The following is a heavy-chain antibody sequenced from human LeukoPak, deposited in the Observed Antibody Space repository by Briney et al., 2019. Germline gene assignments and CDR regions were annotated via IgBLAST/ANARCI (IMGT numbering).Heavy chain of an antibody. CDR3: ARGVRANWGLNWFDP. D-gene: IGHD7-27*01. CDR1: GGSISSSSYY. CDR2: IYYSGST. J-gene: IGHJ5*02. V-gene: IGHV4-39*07. Sequence: PSETLSLTCTVSGGSISSSSYYWGWIRQPPGKGLEWIGSIYYSGSTYYNPSLKSRVTISVDTSKNQFSLKLSSVTAADTAVYYCARGVRANWGLNWFDPWGQGTLVTVSS.